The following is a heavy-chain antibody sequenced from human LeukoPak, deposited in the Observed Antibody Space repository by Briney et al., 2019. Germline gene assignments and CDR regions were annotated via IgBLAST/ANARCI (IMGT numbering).Heavy chain of an antibody. CDR3: ARGAICGSSCRAFDV. J-gene: IGHJ3*01. D-gene: IGHD6-13*01. CDR1: GGSFSGYY. CDR2: INPSGYT. Sequence: PSETLSLTCAVYGGSFSGYYWSWIRQPPGKGLEWIGEINPSGYTNYKPSLKSRATISRDTSKNQFSLTLNLVSAADTAVYYCARGAICGSSCRAFDVWGQGTMVTVSS. V-gene: IGHV4-34*01.